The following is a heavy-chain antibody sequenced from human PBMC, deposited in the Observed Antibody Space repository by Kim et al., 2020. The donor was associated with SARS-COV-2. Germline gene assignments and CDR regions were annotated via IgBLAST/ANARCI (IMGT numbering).Heavy chain of an antibody. Sequence: SETLSLTCIVSGGSIGSSNYYWGWIRRPPGRGLEWIGNIFLTGSTYYNPSLKSRVTMSVDTSKNQFSLKLNSVTAADTAVYCCATLSQWLNPVDFWGQGTLVTVSS. CDR3: ATLSQWLNPVDF. CDR1: GGSIGSSNYY. V-gene: IGHV4-39*01. CDR2: IFLTGST. D-gene: IGHD6-19*01. J-gene: IGHJ4*02.